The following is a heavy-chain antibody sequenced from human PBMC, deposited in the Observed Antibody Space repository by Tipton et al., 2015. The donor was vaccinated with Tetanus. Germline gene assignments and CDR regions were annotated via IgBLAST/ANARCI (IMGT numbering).Heavy chain of an antibody. D-gene: IGHD3-10*01. V-gene: IGHV4-39*01. J-gene: IGHJ4*02. CDR1: GGSISSSSYY. CDR3: ARKLLTMVRGVDY. Sequence: GLVKPSETLSLTCTVSGGSISSSSYYWGWIRQPPGKGLEWIGSIYYSGSTYYNPSLKSRVTISVDTSKNQFSMKLSSVTAADTAVYYCARKLLTMVRGVDYWGQGTLVTVSS. CDR2: IYYSGST.